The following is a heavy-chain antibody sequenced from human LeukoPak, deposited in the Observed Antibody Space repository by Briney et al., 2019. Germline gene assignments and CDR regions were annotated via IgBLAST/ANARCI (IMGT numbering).Heavy chain of an antibody. CDR3: ARGAYYYDSSGYFHPFWYFDY. D-gene: IGHD3-22*01. Sequence: KSSETLSLTCAVYGGSFSGYYWSWIRQPPGKGLEWIGEINHSGSTNYNPSLKSRVTISADTSKNQFSLKLSSVTAADTAVYYCARGAYYYDSSGYFHPFWYFDYWGQGTLVTVSS. J-gene: IGHJ4*02. V-gene: IGHV4-34*01. CDR1: GGSFSGYY. CDR2: INHSGST.